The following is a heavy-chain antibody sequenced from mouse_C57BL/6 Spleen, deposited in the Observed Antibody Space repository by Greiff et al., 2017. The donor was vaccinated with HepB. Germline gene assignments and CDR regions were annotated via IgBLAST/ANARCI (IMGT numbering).Heavy chain of an antibody. J-gene: IGHJ4*01. CDR2: INPYNGDT. CDR3: ASYGYDGGYAMDY. Sequence: VQLQQSGPELVKPGDSVKISCKASGYSFTGYFMNWVMQSHGKSLEWIGRINPYNGDTFYNQKFKGKATLTVDKSSSTAHMELRSLTSEDSAVYYCASYGYDGGYAMDYWGQGTSVTVSS. D-gene: IGHD2-2*01. V-gene: IGHV1-20*01. CDR1: GYSFTGYF.